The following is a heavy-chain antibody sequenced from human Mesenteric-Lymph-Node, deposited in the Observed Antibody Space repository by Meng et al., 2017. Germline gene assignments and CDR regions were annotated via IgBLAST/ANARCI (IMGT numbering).Heavy chain of an antibody. Sequence: GESLKISCAASGFTFSSYEMNWVRQAPGKGLEWVSYISSSGSTIYYADSVKGRFTISRDNAKNSLYLQMNSLRAEDTAVYYCARGYPYYYDSSGYSYDYWGQGTLVTVSS. J-gene: IGHJ4*02. V-gene: IGHV3-48*03. D-gene: IGHD3-22*01. CDR2: ISSSGSTI. CDR3: ARGYPYYYDSSGYSYDY. CDR1: GFTFSSYE.